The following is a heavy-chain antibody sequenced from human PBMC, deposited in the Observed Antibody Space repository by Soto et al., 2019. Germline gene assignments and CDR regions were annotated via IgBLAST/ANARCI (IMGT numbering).Heavy chain of an antibody. J-gene: IGHJ6*02. CDR3: GRVDWLPGHHNFGMDV. Sequence: EVQLVESGGGLVQPGGSLRLSCTASGFTLRTYWMHWVRQAPGPGKGLVWVSRINGEGSYTDYADSVKGRFTISRDNGKNTVYLQMNSLRAEDTAVYYCGRVDWLPGHHNFGMDVWGQGTTVTVSS. D-gene: IGHD3-9*01. CDR2: INGEGSYT. V-gene: IGHV3-74*02. CDR1: GFTLRTYW.